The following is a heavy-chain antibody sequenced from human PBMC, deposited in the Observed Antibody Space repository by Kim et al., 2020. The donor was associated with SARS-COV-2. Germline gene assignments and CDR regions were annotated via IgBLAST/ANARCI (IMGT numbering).Heavy chain of an antibody. CDR3: AKAWDY. CDR2: GIRT. J-gene: IGHJ4*02. Sequence: GIRTYYADSVKSRFTIARDNSKTTLYLQMNSMRAEDTAVYYCAKAWDYWGQGTLVTVSS. V-gene: IGHV3-23*01.